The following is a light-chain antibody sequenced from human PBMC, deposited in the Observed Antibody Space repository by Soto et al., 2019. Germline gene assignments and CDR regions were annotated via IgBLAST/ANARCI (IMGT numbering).Light chain of an antibody. V-gene: IGLV7-46*01. Sequence: QSVFTQEPSLTVSPGGTVTLTCASSTGTLTSGHFPYWFQQKPGQAPRALIFDTSNRHSWTPARFSGSLLGGKAALTLSGAQPDDEADYYCLLYYDTIRIFGGGTKLTVL. CDR3: LLYYDTIRI. J-gene: IGLJ2*01. CDR1: TGTLTSGHF. CDR2: DTS.